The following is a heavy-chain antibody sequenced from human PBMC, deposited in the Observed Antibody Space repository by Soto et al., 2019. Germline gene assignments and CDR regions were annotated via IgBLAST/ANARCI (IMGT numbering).Heavy chain of an antibody. J-gene: IGHJ5*02. CDR3: ARVPPYITMIPWFDP. CDR1: DGSIISYY. V-gene: IGHV4-59*01. Sequence: PLLILSLRCTVSDGSIISYYWSWIRQPTGKGLEWIGYIYYSGSTNYNPSLKSRVTISVDTSKNQFSLKLSSVTAADTAVYYCARVPPYITMIPWFDPWGQGTLVTVSS. D-gene: IGHD3-22*01. CDR2: IYYSGST.